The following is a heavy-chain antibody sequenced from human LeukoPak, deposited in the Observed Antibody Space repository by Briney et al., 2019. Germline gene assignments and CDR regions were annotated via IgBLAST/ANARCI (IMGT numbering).Heavy chain of an antibody. D-gene: IGHD3-3*01. CDR3: ARHVAFYDSSSFDY. J-gene: IGHJ4*02. V-gene: IGHV4-39*01. CDR1: GGSISRSSYY. Sequence: SETLSLTCTVSGGSISRSSYYWGWLRQPPGKGLEWIGSIYYSGNTYYNPSLKSRVTIPVDTSKNQFSLKLSSVTAADTAVYYCARHVAFYDSSSFDYRGQGALVTVSS. CDR2: IYYSGNT.